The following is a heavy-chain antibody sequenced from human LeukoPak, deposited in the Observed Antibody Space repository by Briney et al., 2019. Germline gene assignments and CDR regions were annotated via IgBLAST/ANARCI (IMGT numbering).Heavy chain of an antibody. D-gene: IGHD6-13*01. V-gene: IGHV4-38-2*02. Sequence: PSETLSLTCTVSGYSITTGYYWGWIRQPPGKGLEWIGSIYHSGITYYHPSLKSRVTISRDPSKNQFSLKLSSVTAADTAVYYCAKDPLGGSGWYLGFDYWGQGSLVSVSA. CDR2: IYHSGIT. J-gene: IGHJ4*02. CDR1: GYSITTGYY. CDR3: AKDPLGGSGWYLGFDY.